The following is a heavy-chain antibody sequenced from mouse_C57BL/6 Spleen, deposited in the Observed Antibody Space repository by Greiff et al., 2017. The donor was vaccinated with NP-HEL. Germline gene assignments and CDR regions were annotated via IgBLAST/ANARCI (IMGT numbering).Heavy chain of an antibody. J-gene: IGHJ1*03. Sequence: EVQRVESGGGLVKPGGSLKLSCAASGFTFSSYAMSWVRQTPEKRLEWVATISDGGSYTYYPDNVKGRFTISRDNAKNNLYLQMSHLKSEDTAMYYCARGHGSSSWYFDVWGTGTTVTVSS. D-gene: IGHD1-1*01. CDR3: ARGHGSSSWYFDV. CDR1: GFTFSSYA. CDR2: ISDGGSYT. V-gene: IGHV5-4*01.